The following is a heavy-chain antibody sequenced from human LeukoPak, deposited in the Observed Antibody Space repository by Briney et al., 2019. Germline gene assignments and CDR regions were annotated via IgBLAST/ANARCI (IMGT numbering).Heavy chain of an antibody. CDR3: ARTYCSSTSCYKPMDY. J-gene: IGHJ4*02. V-gene: IGHV3-7*01. D-gene: IGHD2-2*02. CDR2: IKQDGSEK. Sequence: GGSLRLSCAASGFTFSNAWMSWVRQAPGKGLEWVANIKQDGSEKYYVDSVKGRFTISRDNAKNSLYLQMNSLRAEDTAVYYCARTYCSSTSCYKPMDYWGQGTLVTVSS. CDR1: GFTFSNAW.